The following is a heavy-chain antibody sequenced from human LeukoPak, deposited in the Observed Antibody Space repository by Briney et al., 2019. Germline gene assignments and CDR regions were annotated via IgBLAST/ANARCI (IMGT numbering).Heavy chain of an antibody. CDR1: GFTFGSYS. CDR3: ARDDSHAFDF. V-gene: IGHV3-48*02. Sequence: GGSLRLSCAASGFTFGSYSMNWARQAPGKGLEWVSYLGSSSSSIRYADSVKGRFTISRDNAKSSLYLQMNSLRDEDTAVYYCARDDSHAFDFWGQGILVTVSS. J-gene: IGHJ4*02. D-gene: IGHD5-18*01. CDR2: LGSSSSSI.